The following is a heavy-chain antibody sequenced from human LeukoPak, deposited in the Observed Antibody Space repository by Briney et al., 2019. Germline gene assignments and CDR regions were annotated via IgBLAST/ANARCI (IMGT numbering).Heavy chain of an antibody. CDR2: INPNNGAT. Sequence: ASVKVSSKASGYTFSGYYIHCVRQAPGQGLEWMAWINPNNGATNYAQKFQGGVTMTRDTSITTTYMELSRLTSDDTAVYYCARYNWNDVVSALDYWGQGTLVTVSS. J-gene: IGHJ4*02. V-gene: IGHV1-2*02. CDR1: GYTFSGYY. CDR3: ARYNWNDVVSALDY. D-gene: IGHD1-1*01.